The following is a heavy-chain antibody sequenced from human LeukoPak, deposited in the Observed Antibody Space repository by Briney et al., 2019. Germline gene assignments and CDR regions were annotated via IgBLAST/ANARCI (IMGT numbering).Heavy chain of an antibody. CDR3: ARVEGDSSWFFQH. CDR2: INPNSGGT. Sequence: ASVKVSCKTSGYSFTGYYMHWVRQAPGQGLEWMGWINPNSGGTNYAQKFRGRITLTRDTSITTAYIELSSLRSHDTAVYYCARVEGDSSWFFQHWGQGTLITVSS. CDR1: GYSFTGYY. J-gene: IGHJ1*01. V-gene: IGHV1-2*02. D-gene: IGHD6-13*01.